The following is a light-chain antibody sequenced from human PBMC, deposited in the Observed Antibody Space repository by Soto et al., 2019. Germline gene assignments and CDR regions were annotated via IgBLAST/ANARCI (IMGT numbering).Light chain of an antibody. V-gene: IGKV1-12*02. CDR2: AAS. J-gene: IGKJ3*01. CDR1: QGINSW. CDR3: QRANSLPFA. Sequence: DIQMTQSPSSVSASVGDRVTITCRASQGINSWLAWYQQKPGKAPKLLIYAASGLQSGVPSRFSGSGSGTDFTLTISSLQPEDFGTYYCQRANSLPFAFGPGTPVDIK.